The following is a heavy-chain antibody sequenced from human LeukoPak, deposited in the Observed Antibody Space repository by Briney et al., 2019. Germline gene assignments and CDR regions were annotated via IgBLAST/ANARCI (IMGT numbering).Heavy chain of an antibody. CDR3: ASACTNGVCYTEGWFDP. J-gene: IGHJ5*02. CDR2: IIPIFGTA. CDR1: GGTFSSYA. V-gene: IGHV1-69*13. Sequence: SVKVSCKASGGTFSSYAISWVRQAPGQGLKWMGGIIPIFGTANYAQKFQGRVTITADESTSTAYMELSSLRSEDTAVYYCASACTNGVCYTEGWFDPWGQGTLVTVSS. D-gene: IGHD2-8*01.